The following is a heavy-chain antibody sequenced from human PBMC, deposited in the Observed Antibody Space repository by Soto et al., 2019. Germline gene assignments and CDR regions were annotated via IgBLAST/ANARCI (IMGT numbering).Heavy chain of an antibody. CDR3: AKGMFGGVILDS. CDR2: ISGSGGST. J-gene: IGHJ4*02. CDR1: GFTFSSYA. D-gene: IGHD3-16*01. V-gene: IGHV3-23*01. Sequence: GGSLRLSCAASGFTFSSYAMSWVRQAPGKGLEWVSAISGSGGSTYYADSVKGRFTISRDNSKNTLYLQMNSLRAEDTAVYYWAKGMFGGVILDSGGKGTLVTVPS.